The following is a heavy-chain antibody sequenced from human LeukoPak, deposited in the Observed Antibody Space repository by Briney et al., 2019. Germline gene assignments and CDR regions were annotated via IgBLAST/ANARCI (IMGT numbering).Heavy chain of an antibody. D-gene: IGHD6-13*01. CDR2: ILYSGGT. Sequence: PSETLSLTCTVSGGSISSDDYYWSWIRQHPGKGLEWIGYILYSGGTYYTPSLRSRLTMSVDTSKSQFSLKLDSVTAADTAVYYCARGLAGYRSNWYWFDPWGPGTLVTVSS. CDR3: ARGLAGYRSNWYWFDP. V-gene: IGHV4-31*03. CDR1: GGSISSDDYY. J-gene: IGHJ5*02.